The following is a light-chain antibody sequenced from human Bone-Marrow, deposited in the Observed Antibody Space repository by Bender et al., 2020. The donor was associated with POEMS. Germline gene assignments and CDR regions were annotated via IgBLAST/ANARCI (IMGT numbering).Light chain of an antibody. CDR2: EVT. V-gene: IGLV2-14*01. CDR1: SSDVGGYDY. J-gene: IGLJ2*01. Sequence: QSALTQPASVSGSPGQSITISCTGTSSDVGGYDYVSWYQQYPGKAPKLMIYEVTQRPSGVSYRFSGSKSGNTASLTISGLQAEDEADYYCQSYDRSLSGVVFGGGTKLTVL. CDR3: QSYDRSLSGVV.